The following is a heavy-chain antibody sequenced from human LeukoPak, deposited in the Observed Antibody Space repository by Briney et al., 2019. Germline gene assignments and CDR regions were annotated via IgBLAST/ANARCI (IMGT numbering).Heavy chain of an antibody. CDR2: ISYDGSNK. Sequence: GGSLRLSCAASGFTLSSYAMHWVRQAPGKGLEWVAVISYDGSNKYYADSVKGRFTISRDNSKNTLYLQMNSLRAEDTAVYYCARDITIMSYGMDVWGQGTTVTVSS. D-gene: IGHD5-24*01. CDR1: GFTLSSYA. CDR3: ARDITIMSYGMDV. J-gene: IGHJ6*02. V-gene: IGHV3-30-3*01.